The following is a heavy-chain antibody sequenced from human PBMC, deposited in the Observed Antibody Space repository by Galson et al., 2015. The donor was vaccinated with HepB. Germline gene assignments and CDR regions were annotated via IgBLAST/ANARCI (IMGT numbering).Heavy chain of an antibody. CDR2: ISAYNGNT. CDR1: GYTFTIYG. D-gene: IGHD4-11*01. CDR3: VRDLGDYNTLSFFDF. Sequence: SVKVSCKASGYTFTIYGISWVRQAPGQGPEWMGWISAYNGNTNYAQKVQGRVTMTTDTSTSTAYMELKSLRSDDTAVYYCVRDLGDYNTLSFFDFWGQGTLVTVSS. V-gene: IGHV1-18*04. J-gene: IGHJ4*02.